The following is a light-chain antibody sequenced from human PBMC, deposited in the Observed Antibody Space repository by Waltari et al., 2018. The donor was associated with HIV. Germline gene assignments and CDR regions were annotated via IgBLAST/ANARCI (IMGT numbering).Light chain of an antibody. V-gene: IGLV1-40*01. J-gene: IGLJ3*02. Sequence: QSVLTQPPSVSGAPGQRVTISCTGSSSNIGAGYDVHWYQQLPGTAPNLLIYGNSNRPSGVPDRFSGSKSGTSAALASTGLQAEDEADYYCQSYDSSLSAWVFCGGTRLTVL. CDR2: GNS. CDR1: SSNIGAGYD. CDR3: QSYDSSLSAWV.